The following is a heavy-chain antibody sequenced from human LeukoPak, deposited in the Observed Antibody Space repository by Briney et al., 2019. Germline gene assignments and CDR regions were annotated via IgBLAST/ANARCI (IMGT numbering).Heavy chain of an antibody. D-gene: IGHD6-13*01. Sequence: PGGSLRLSCAASGFTFSSYGMHWVRQAPGKGLEWVAVISYDGSNKYYADSVKGRFTISRDNSKNTLYLQMNSLRAEDTAVYYCAKDSTYRYSSSWYRGYFDYWGQGTLVTVSS. CDR2: ISYDGSNK. CDR1: GFTFSSYG. CDR3: AKDSTYRYSSSWYRGYFDY. J-gene: IGHJ4*02. V-gene: IGHV3-30*18.